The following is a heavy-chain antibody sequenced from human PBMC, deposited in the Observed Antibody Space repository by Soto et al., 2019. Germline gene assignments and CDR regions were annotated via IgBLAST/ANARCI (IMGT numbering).Heavy chain of an antibody. CDR2: ISYDGSNK. Sequence: GGSLRLSCAASGFTFSSYGMHWVRQAPGKGLEWVAVISYDGSNKYYADSVKGRCTISRDNSKNTLYLQMNSLRAEDTAVYYCAKPPIGYAPLDYWGQGTLVTGSS. D-gene: IGHD5-12*01. J-gene: IGHJ4*02. CDR3: AKPPIGYAPLDY. V-gene: IGHV3-30*18. CDR1: GFTFSSYG.